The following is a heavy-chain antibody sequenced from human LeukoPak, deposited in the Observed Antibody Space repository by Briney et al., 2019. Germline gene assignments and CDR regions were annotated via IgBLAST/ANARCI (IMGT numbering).Heavy chain of an antibody. J-gene: IGHJ5*02. D-gene: IGHD6-6*01. CDR3: ARDSSSSNYYNWFDP. CDR1: GGSISRGDYY. CDR2: IYYSGST. Sequence: PSETLSLTCTVSGGSISRGDYYWSWIRQPPGKGLEWIGYIYYSGSTYYNPSLKSRVTISVDTSKNQFSLKLSSVTAADTAVYYCARDSSSSNYYNWFDPWGQGTLVTVSS. V-gene: IGHV4-30-4*08.